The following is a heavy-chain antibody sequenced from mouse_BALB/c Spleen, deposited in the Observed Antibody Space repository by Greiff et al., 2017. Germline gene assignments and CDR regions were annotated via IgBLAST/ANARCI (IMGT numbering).Heavy chain of an antibody. V-gene: IGHV1-15*01. CDR3: TRYYGSSGDYWYFDV. D-gene: IGHD1-1*01. CDR2: IDPETGGT. CDR1: GYTFTDYE. J-gene: IGHJ1*01. Sequence: SGAELVRPGASVTLSCKASGYTFTDYEMHWVKQTPVHGLEWIGAIDPETGGTAYNQKFKGKATLTADKSSSTAYMELRSLTSEDSAVYYCTRYYGSSGDYWYFDVWGAGTTVTVSS.